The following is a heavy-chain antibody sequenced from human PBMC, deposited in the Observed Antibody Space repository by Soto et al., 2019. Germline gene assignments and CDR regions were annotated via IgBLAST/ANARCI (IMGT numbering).Heavy chain of an antibody. Sequence: EVQLLESGGGLVQPGGSLRLSCAASGFTYSSYAMSWVRQAPGKGLEWVSVISGSGGSTYYADSVKGRFTISRDNSKNTLYLQMNSLRAEDTAVYNCAKDRNSSGWYKVAFDIWGQGTMVTVSS. CDR3: AKDRNSSGWYKVAFDI. J-gene: IGHJ3*02. V-gene: IGHV3-23*01. CDR2: ISGSGGST. CDR1: GFTYSSYA. D-gene: IGHD6-19*01.